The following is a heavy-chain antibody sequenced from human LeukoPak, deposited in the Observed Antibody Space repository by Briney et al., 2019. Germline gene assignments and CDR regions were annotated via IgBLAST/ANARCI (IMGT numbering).Heavy chain of an antibody. CDR3: ARRYSVGIAAAGSDYYYMDV. CDR2: INPNSGGT. CDR1: GYTFTGYY. V-gene: IGHV1-2*02. J-gene: IGHJ6*03. Sequence: ASVKVSCKASGYTFTGYYMHWVRQAPGQGLEWMGWINPNSGGTNYAQKFQGRVTMTRDTSISTAYMELSRLRSDDTAVYYCARRYSVGIAAAGSDYYYMDVWGKGTTVTVSS. D-gene: IGHD6-13*01.